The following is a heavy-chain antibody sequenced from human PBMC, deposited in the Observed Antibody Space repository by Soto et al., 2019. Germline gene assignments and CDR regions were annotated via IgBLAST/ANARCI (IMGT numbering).Heavy chain of an antibody. CDR2: INHSGST. J-gene: IGHJ6*03. V-gene: IGHV4-34*01. CDR3: ARDAAFGYYDFWSGKNYYMDV. D-gene: IGHD3-3*01. CDR1: GGSFSGYY. Sequence: SETLSLTCAVYGGSFSGYYWSWIRQPPGKGLERIGEINHSGSTNYNPSLKSRVAISVDTSKNQFSLKLSSVTAADTAVYYCARDAAFGYYDFWSGKNYYMDVWGKGTTVTVS.